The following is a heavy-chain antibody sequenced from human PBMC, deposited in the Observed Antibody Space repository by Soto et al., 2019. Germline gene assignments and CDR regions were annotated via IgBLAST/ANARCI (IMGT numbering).Heavy chain of an antibody. D-gene: IGHD3-22*01. CDR2: IYSGGST. Sequence: PGGSLRLSCAASGFTVSSNYMSWVRQAPGKGLEWVSVIYSGGSTYYADSVKGRFTISRDNSKNTLYLQMGSLRAEDMAVYYCARAADYYDSRRKQYFQHWGQGTLVTVS. V-gene: IGHV3-66*01. CDR3: ARAADYYDSRRKQYFQH. CDR1: GFTVSSNY. J-gene: IGHJ1*01.